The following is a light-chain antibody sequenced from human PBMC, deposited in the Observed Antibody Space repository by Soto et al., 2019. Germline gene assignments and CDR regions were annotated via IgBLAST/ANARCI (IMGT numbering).Light chain of an antibody. CDR3: QQRNNWPPT. V-gene: IGKV3-11*01. CDR2: DAS. Sequence: ACTQGPPREDLANGERASISCRASQRISGYLDWSQQRPGQPSRLLIYDASNRATGIPARFSGSGSGKDFTLSISSLEPEDFALYFCQQRNNWPPTFGGGTKVE. CDR1: QRISGY. J-gene: IGKJ4*01.